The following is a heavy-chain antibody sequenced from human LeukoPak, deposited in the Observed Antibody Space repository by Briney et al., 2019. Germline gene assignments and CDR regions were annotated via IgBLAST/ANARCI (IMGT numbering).Heavy chain of an antibody. J-gene: IGHJ4*02. CDR2: ISGSGSST. CDR3: AKDGYSSGWSYYFDY. Sequence: GGSLRLSCAASGFTFSSYAMSWVRQAPGKGLEWVSGISGSGSSTFYADSVKGRFTISRDNSKNTLYLQMNSLRAEDTAVYYCAKDGYSSGWSYYFDYWGQGTLVTVSS. V-gene: IGHV3-23*01. CDR1: GFTFSSYA. D-gene: IGHD6-19*01.